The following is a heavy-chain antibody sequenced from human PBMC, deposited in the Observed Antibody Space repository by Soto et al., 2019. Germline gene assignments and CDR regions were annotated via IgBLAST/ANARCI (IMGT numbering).Heavy chain of an antibody. CDR2: ISAYNGNT. V-gene: IGHV1-18*01. Sequence: ASVKVSCKASGYTFTSYGISWVRQAPGQGLEWMGWISAYNGNTNYAQNLQRRVTMTTDTYTSTAYMELRSRRSDDTAVYYCARSYNWNYCRHYYYGMDVWGQGTTVTVSS. D-gene: IGHD1-7*01. CDR1: GYTFTSYG. CDR3: ARSYNWNYCRHYYYGMDV. J-gene: IGHJ6*02.